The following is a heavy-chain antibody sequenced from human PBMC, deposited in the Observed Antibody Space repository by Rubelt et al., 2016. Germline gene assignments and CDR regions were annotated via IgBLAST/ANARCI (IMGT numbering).Heavy chain of an antibody. CDR3: ARDGYNDIWGFFDY. CDR1: GYTLTELS. V-gene: IGHV1-24*01. J-gene: IGHJ4*02. CDR2: FDPEDGET. Sequence: QVQLVQSGAEVKKPGASVKVSCKVSGYTLTELSMHWVRQAPGKGLEWMGGFDPEDGETIYAQKFQGRVTMTEETSTDTAYMELSSLRSEDTAVYYCARDGYNDIWGFFDYWGQGTLVTVSS. D-gene: IGHD5-24*01.